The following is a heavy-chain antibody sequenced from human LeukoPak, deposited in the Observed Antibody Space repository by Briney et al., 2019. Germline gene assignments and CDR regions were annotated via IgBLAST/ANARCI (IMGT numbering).Heavy chain of an antibody. CDR3: AISGRDILTGHFSY. J-gene: IGHJ4*02. D-gene: IGHD3-9*01. CDR2: ISYDGSNK. Sequence: GGSLRLSCAASGFTFSDYALHWVRQAPGKGLEWVAVISYDGSNKYYADSVKGRFTISRDNSKNTLYLQMNSLRAEDTAVYYCAISGRDILTGHFSYWGQGTLVTVSS. V-gene: IGHV3-30-3*01. CDR1: GFTFSDYA.